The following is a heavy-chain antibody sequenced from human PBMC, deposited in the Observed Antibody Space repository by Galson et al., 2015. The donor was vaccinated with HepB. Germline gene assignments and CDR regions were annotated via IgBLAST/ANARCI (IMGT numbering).Heavy chain of an antibody. J-gene: IGHJ4*02. V-gene: IGHV3-30*18. CDR3: SKAVGYSAPLDY. Sequence: SLRLSCAASGFTFSTYVMHWVRQAPGEGLEWVAIISSDGSDKFYADSVRGRFTVSRDNSKNTMYLQMNSLRVEDTAVYYCSKAVGYSAPLDYWGQGTLVTVSS. D-gene: IGHD3-22*01. CDR1: GFTFSTYV. CDR2: ISSDGSDK.